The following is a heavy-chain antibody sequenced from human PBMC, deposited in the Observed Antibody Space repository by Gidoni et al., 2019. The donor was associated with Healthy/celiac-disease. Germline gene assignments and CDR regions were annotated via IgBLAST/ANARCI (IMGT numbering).Heavy chain of an antibody. CDR1: GLTFSIYS. V-gene: IGHV3-21*01. CDR2: ISSSSSYI. D-gene: IGHD3-9*01. CDR3: ARDYDILTGSDY. Sequence: EVQLVESGGGLVKPGGSLRLSCAASGLTFSIYSMNWVRQAPGKGLEWVSSISSSSSYIYFADSLKGRFTISRDNAKNSLYLQMNSLRAEDTAVYYCARDYDILTGSDYWGQGTLVTVSS. J-gene: IGHJ4*02.